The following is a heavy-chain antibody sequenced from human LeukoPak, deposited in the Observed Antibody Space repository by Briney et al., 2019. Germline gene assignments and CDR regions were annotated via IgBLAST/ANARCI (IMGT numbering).Heavy chain of an antibody. CDR3: ARGLNYYYYYGLDV. CDR2: INTNTGNP. J-gene: IGHJ6*02. V-gene: IGHV7-4-1*01. CDR1: GYTFTSYA. Sequence: ASVKVSCKASGYTFTSYAMNWVRQAPGQGLEWMGWINTNTGNPTYAQGFTGRFVFSLDTSVSTAYLQICSLKAEDTAVYYCARGLNYYYYYGLDVWGQGTTVTVSS.